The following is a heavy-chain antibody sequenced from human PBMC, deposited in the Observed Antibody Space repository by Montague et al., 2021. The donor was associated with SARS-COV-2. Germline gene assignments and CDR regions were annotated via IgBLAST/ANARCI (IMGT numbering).Heavy chain of an antibody. CDR3: ARGRRTGVVPGAAPAGRAFDI. Sequence: SETLSLTCAVSGGSFSNYYRSWIRQPPGKGLEWIGEVNQSGTTIYNPSVKSGVTISEDTSKNQFYLRLNSVTAADTAVCYCARGRRTGVVPGAAPAGRAFDIWGQGTMVTVSS. J-gene: IGHJ3*02. CDR1: GGSFSNYY. CDR2: VNQSGTT. V-gene: IGHV4-34*01. D-gene: IGHD2-8*02.